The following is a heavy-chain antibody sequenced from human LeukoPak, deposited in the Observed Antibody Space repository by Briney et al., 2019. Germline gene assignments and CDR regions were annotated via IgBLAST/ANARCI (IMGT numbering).Heavy chain of an antibody. CDR1: GFTFSDYY. CDR3: ARDNVGSYDY. D-gene: IGHD1-26*01. J-gene: IGHJ4*02. V-gene: IGHV3-72*01. CDR2: SKNKADSYTT. Sequence: PGGSLRLSCAASGFTFSDYYMDSVRQTPGKGLEWIGRSKNKADSYTTHYAASVKGRFTISRDDSKNSLYLQMNSLKTEDTAVYYCARDNVGSYDYWGQGTLVTV.